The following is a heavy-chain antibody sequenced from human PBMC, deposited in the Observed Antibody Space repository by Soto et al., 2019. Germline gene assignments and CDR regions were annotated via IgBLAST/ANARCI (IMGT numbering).Heavy chain of an antibody. J-gene: IGHJ6*02. V-gene: IGHV1-69*13. CDR1: GGTFSSYA. Sequence: ASVKVSCKASGGTFSSYAISWVRQAPGQGLEWMGGIIPIFGTANYAQKFQGRVTITADESTSTAYMELSSLRSEDTAVYYCARDLNSYDYGTYYYYGMDVWGQGTTVTVSS. CDR2: IIPIFGTA. CDR3: ARDLNSYDYGTYYYYGMDV. D-gene: IGHD4-17*01.